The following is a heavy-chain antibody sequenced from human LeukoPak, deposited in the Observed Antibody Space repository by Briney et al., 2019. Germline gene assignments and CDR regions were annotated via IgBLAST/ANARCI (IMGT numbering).Heavy chain of an antibody. CDR1: GFTFSSYG. V-gene: IGHV3-30*18. D-gene: IGHD1-26*01. J-gene: IGHJ3*02. CDR3: AKISGSRPNDAFDI. Sequence: PGGSLRLSCAASGFTFSSYGIHWVRQAPGKGLEWVAFISYDGSNKYYADSVKGRFTISRDNSKNTLYLQMNSLRAEDTAVYYCAKISGSRPNDAFDIWGQGTMVTVSS. CDR2: ISYDGSNK.